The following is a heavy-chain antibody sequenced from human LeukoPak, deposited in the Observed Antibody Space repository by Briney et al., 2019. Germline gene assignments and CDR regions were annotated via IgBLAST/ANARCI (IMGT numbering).Heavy chain of an antibody. Sequence: GGSLRLSCAASGFTFSSYAMSWVRQAPGKGLEWVSAISGSGGSTYYADSVKGRFTISRGNSKNTLYLQMNSLRAEDTAVYYCAKVEDYYDSSGYSRDEYFQHWGQGTLVTVSS. J-gene: IGHJ1*01. CDR2: ISGSGGST. D-gene: IGHD3-22*01. V-gene: IGHV3-23*01. CDR3: AKVEDYYDSSGYSRDEYFQH. CDR1: GFTFSSYA.